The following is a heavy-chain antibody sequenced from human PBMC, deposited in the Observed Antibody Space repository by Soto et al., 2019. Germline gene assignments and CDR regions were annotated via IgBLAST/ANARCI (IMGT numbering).Heavy chain of an antibody. CDR1: GFTFSSYA. Sequence: GGSLRLSCAASGFTFSSYAMSWVRQAPGKGLEWVSTISGSGGSTYYAGSVRGRLTISRDNSKNTLYLQMNSLRAEDTAVYYCAKDPLVVPATMPYWFDPWGQGTLVTVSS. V-gene: IGHV3-23*01. D-gene: IGHD2-2*01. J-gene: IGHJ5*02. CDR3: AKDPLVVPATMPYWFDP. CDR2: ISGSGGST.